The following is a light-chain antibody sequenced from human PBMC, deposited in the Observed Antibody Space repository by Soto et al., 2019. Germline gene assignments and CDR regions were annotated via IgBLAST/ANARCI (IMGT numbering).Light chain of an antibody. CDR2: EVS. V-gene: IGLV2-8*01. J-gene: IGLJ2*01. CDR3: SSFAGNNNLV. CDR1: SSDVGGYNY. Sequence: QSALTQPPSASGSPGQSVTISCTGTSSDVGGYNYVSWYQQHPGKAPKLMISEVSKRPSGVPDRFSGSKSGNTASLTVSGLQAEDEADYYCSSFAGNNNLVFGGVTKLTVL.